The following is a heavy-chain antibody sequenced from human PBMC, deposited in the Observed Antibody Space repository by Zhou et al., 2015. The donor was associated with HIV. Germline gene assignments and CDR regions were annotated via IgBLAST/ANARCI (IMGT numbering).Heavy chain of an antibody. Sequence: QVQLVQSGAEVKKPGSSVKVSCKASGGTFSSYAISWVRQAPGQGLEWMGGIIPIFGTANYAQKFQGRVTITADESTSTAYMELSSLRSEDTAVYYCARDSDLGRVVPAAILKSPRVRCGPLDVWGQGDHGHRLL. CDR2: IIPIFGTA. J-gene: IGHJ6*02. V-gene: IGHV1-69*12. CDR3: ARDSDLGRVVPAAILKSPRVRCGPLDV. D-gene: IGHD2-2*02. CDR1: GGTFSSYA.